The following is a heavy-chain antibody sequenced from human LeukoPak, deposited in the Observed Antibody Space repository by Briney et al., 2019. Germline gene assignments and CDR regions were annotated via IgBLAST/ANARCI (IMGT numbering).Heavy chain of an antibody. Sequence: GGPLRPPWAASGLTFRAYDMNGAPQATGKVREGVSAIGTTDDTYYPGSMKGRFTISRENARNSLYLQMNSLTAGDTAVYYCARDFKAGDGHWSFDLWGRGTLVTVFS. D-gene: IGHD4-17*01. V-gene: IGHV3-13*01. CDR2: IGTTDDT. CDR3: ARDFKAGDGHWSFDL. J-gene: IGHJ2*01. CDR1: GLTFRAYD.